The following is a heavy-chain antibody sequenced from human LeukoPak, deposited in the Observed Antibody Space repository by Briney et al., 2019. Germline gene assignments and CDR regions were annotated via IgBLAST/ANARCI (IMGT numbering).Heavy chain of an antibody. Sequence: ASVKVSCKASGYTFTGYYMHWVRQAPGQGLEWMGWINPNSGGTNYAQKFQGRVTMTRDTSISTAYMELGRLRSDDTAVYYCARDRVRVSGSIAAAGDPYINWFDPWGQGTLVTVSS. CDR1: GYTFTGYY. J-gene: IGHJ5*02. V-gene: IGHV1-2*02. CDR3: ARDRVRVSGSIAAAGDPYINWFDP. CDR2: INPNSGGT. D-gene: IGHD6-13*01.